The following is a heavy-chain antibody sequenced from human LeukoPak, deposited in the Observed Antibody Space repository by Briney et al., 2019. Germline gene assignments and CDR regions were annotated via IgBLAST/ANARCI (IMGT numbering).Heavy chain of an antibody. CDR3: ARALVPATEEYYFDY. D-gene: IGHD2-15*01. CDR1: GGTFSSYA. J-gene: IGHJ4*02. CDR2: IIPIFGTA. Sequence: SMKVSCKASGGTFSSYAISWVRQAPGQGLEWMGGIIPIFGTANYAQKFQGRVTITTDESTSTAYMELSSLRSEDTAVYYCARALVPATEEYYFDYWGQGTLVTVSS. V-gene: IGHV1-69*05.